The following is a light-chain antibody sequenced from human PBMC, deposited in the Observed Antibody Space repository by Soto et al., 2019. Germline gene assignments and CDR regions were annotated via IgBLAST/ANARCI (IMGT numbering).Light chain of an antibody. CDR3: CSFVRTNGLL. CDR2: EVN. CDR1: SSDVGSYDL. Sequence: QSVLTQPASVSGSPGQSITISCTGTSSDVGSYDLVSWYQHHSGKAPKIIIYEVNKRPSGISDRFSGPKSGNTASLTISGLQAEDEADYFCCSFVRTNGLLFGGGTKLTVL. V-gene: IGLV2-23*02. J-gene: IGLJ2*01.